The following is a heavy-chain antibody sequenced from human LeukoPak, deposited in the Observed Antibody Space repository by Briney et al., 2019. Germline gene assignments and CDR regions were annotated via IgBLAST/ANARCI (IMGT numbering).Heavy chain of an antibody. V-gene: IGHV3-11*04. Sequence: LSLTCTVSGGSISSSSYYWGWIRQPPGKGLEWVSYISSSSSTIYYADSVKGRFTISRDNAKNSLYLQMNSLRAEDTAVYYCARDLEGMTTVTIDYWGQGTLVTVSS. CDR2: ISSSSSTI. CDR3: ARDLEGMTTVTIDY. D-gene: IGHD4-17*01. CDR1: GGSISSSSYY. J-gene: IGHJ4*02.